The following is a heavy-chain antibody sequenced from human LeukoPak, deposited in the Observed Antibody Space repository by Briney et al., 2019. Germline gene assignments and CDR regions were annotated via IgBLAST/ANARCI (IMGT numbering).Heavy chain of an antibody. Sequence: GGSLRLSCAASGFTFSNSWMHWVRQAPGKGLVWVSCINGDGSMPTYADSVKGRFTISRDNSKNTLYLQMNSLRAEDTAVYYCARVRGDYDFWSGWDYYYYMDVWGKGTTVTVSS. CDR1: GFTFSNSW. J-gene: IGHJ6*03. D-gene: IGHD3-3*01. CDR2: INGDGSMP. CDR3: ARVRGDYDFWSGWDYYYYMDV. V-gene: IGHV3-74*01.